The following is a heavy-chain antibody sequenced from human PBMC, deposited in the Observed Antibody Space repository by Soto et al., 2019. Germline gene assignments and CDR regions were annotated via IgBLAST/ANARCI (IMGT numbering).Heavy chain of an antibody. Sequence: GGSLRLSCAASGFTFSDYYMSWIRQAPGKGLKWVSYISSSSSYTNYADSVKGRFTISRDNAKNSLYLQMNSLRAEDTAVYYCARSTLGYTGYYFDYWGQGTLVTVSS. D-gene: IGHD6-13*01. V-gene: IGHV3-11*06. CDR1: GFTFSDYY. CDR3: ARSTLGYTGYYFDY. CDR2: ISSSSSYT. J-gene: IGHJ4*02.